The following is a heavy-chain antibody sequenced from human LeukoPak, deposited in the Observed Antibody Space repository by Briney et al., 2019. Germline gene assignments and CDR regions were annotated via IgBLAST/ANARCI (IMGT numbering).Heavy chain of an antibody. CDR2: IYSDGRT. Sequence: LSCAASGFTVSNTYMSWVRQAPGKGLEGVSIIYSDGRTYYADFVKGRFTISRDNSKNTMYLKMNSLRAEDTAVYYCASGGGYSXAXHSSDYWGQGTLVXVSS. J-gene: IGHJ4*02. CDR1: GFTVSNTY. CDR3: ASGGGYSXAXHSSDY. V-gene: IGHV3-53*01. D-gene: IGHD6-19*01.